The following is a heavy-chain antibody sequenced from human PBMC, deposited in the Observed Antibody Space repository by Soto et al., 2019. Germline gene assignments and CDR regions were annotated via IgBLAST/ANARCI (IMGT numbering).Heavy chain of an antibody. V-gene: IGHV4-34*01. CDR3: ARGGQGYCSGGSCYYYGMDV. CDR1: GGSFSGYY. Sequence: QVQLQQWGAGLLKPSETLSLTCAVYGGSFSGYYWSWIRQPPGKGLEWIGEINHSGSTNYNPYLKRRVTISVDTSKNQFSLKLSSVTAADTAVYYCARGGQGYCSGGSCYYYGMDVWGQGTTVTVSS. J-gene: IGHJ6*02. CDR2: INHSGST. D-gene: IGHD2-15*01.